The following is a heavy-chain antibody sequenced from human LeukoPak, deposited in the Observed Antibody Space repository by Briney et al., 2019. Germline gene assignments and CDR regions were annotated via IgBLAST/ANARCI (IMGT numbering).Heavy chain of an antibody. CDR3: ARSGEAGTFDY. D-gene: IGHD6-13*01. CDR1: GFTVSSNY. CDR2: IYSGGST. V-gene: IGHV3-66*01. Sequence: GGSLRLSCAASGFTVSSNYMNWVRQAPGKGLEWVSVIYSGGSTYYADSVKGRFTISRDNSKNTLYVQMNSLRVEDTAVYYCARSGEAGTFDYWGQGTLVTAST. J-gene: IGHJ4*02.